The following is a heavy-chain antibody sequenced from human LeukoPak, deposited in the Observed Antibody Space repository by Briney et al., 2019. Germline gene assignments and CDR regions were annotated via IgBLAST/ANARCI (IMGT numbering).Heavy chain of an antibody. CDR1: GYNFAGFY. D-gene: IGHD3-9*01. CDR3: ARSKYDVLTGPPDY. CDR2: INPNSGGT. J-gene: IGHJ4*02. V-gene: IGHV1-2*02. Sequence: ASVKVSCKASGYNFAGFYMHWVRQAPGHGLEWMGWINPNSGGTNYAQTFQGRVTVTSDTTMSTAYMELTRLTSDDSAMYYCARSKYDVLTGPPDYWGQGTLVTVSS.